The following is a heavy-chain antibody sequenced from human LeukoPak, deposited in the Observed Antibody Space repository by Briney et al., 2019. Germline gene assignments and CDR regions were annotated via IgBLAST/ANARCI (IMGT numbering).Heavy chain of an antibody. D-gene: IGHD6-19*01. CDR2: ISACNGNT. Sequence: ASVKVSCKASGYTFTSYGISWVRQAPGQGLEWMGWISACNGNTNYAQKLQGRVTMTTDTSTSTAYMELRSLRSDDTAVYYCARGTLDVAVAGTGYYYYYMDVWGKGTTVTVSS. J-gene: IGHJ6*03. V-gene: IGHV1-18*01. CDR3: ARGTLDVAVAGTGYYYYYMDV. CDR1: GYTFTSYG.